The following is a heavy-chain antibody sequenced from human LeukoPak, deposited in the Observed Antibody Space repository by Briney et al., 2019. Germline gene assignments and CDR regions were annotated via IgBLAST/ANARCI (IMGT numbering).Heavy chain of an antibody. CDR2: ISAYNGNT. CDR1: GYTFTSYG. Sequence: ASVKVSCKASGYTFTSYGISWVRQAPGQGLEWMGLISAYNGNTNYAQKLQGRVTMTTDTSTSTAYMELRSLRSDATAVYYCASGDYYGSGSYSDYWGQGTLVTVSS. J-gene: IGHJ4*02. CDR3: ASGDYYGSGSYSDY. V-gene: IGHV1-18*04. D-gene: IGHD3-10*01.